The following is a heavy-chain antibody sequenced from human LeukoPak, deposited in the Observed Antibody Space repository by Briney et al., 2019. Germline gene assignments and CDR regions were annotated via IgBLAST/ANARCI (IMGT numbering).Heavy chain of an antibody. CDR2: ISAYNCNT. Sequence: ASVKVSCKASGYTFTSYGISWVRQAPGQGLEWMGWISAYNCNTNYAQKLQGRVTMTTHTSTSTAYMELRSLRSDDTAVYYCAREQPITMVRGVIIEANWFDPWGQGTLVTVSS. J-gene: IGHJ5*02. CDR3: AREQPITMVRGVIIEANWFDP. D-gene: IGHD3-10*01. V-gene: IGHV1-18*01. CDR1: GYTFTSYG.